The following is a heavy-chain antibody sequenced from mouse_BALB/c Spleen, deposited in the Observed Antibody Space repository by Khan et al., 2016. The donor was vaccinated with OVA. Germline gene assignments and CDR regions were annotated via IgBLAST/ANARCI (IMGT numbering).Heavy chain of an antibody. D-gene: IGHD2-4*01. V-gene: IGHV8-12*01. CDR2: IYWDDDK. J-gene: IGHJ3*01. Sequence: QVTLKESGPGILQPSQTLSLTCSFSGFSLSASGVGVSWIRQPSGKGLEWLAHIYWDDDKRYNPSLRSRPTISKDASRNQVFLKITSVDPADTATYYCARRPRGVFSDYLFAYWGQGTLVTVSA. CDR1: GFSLSASGVG. CDR3: ARRPRGVFSDYLFAY.